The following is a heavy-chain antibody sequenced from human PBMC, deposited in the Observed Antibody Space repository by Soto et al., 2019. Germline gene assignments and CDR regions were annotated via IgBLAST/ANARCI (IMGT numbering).Heavy chain of an antibody. D-gene: IGHD1-26*01. Sequence: QVQLVESGGGVVQPGRSLRLSCAASGFTFSSYGMHWVRQAPGKGLEWVAVISCDGSNKYYADYVKGRFTISRDNSKNTLYLQMNSLRAEDTAVYYCAKFLKSGSRDYWGQGTQVTVSS. CDR3: AKFLKSGSRDY. J-gene: IGHJ4*02. CDR1: GFTFSSYG. V-gene: IGHV3-30*18. CDR2: ISCDGSNK.